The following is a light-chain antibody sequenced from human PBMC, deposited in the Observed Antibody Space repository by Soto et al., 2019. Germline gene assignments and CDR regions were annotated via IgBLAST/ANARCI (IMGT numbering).Light chain of an antibody. V-gene: IGLV2-8*01. CDR3: ASYAGTRLFG. CDR1: SSDVGFYNF. Sequence: LTQPPSASGSPGQSLTISCTGTSSDVGFYNFVSWYQQRPGKAPKLVIYEVTKRPSGVPDRFSGSKSGSTASLTVSGLQADDEADYYCASYAGTRLFGFGSGTKVTVL. J-gene: IGLJ1*01. CDR2: EVT.